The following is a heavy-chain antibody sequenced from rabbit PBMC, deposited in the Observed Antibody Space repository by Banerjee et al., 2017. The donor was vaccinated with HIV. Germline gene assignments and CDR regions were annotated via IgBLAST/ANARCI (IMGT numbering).Heavy chain of an antibody. J-gene: IGHJ4*01. D-gene: IGHD4-1*01. CDR2: IYISGGRT. Sequence: QEQLEEAGGGLAQPEGSLTLTCTASGFSFINKYVMCCVRLAPGKGLELIACIYISGGRTLYASWVSGRFTISRSTSLNTVDLKMTSLTAADTATYFCARDLAGVTGWNFNLWGQGTLVTVS. V-gene: IGHV1S43*01. CDR3: ARDLAGVTGWNFNL. CDR1: GFSFINKYV.